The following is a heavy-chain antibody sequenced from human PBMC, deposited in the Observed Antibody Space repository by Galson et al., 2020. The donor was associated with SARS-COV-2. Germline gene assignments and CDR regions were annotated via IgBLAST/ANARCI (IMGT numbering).Heavy chain of an antibody. D-gene: IGHD4-17*01. CDR1: GFTFSSYA. Sequence: TGGSLRLSCAASGFTFSSYAMSWVRQAPGKGLEWVSAISGSGGRTYYADSVKGRFTISRDNSKNTLYLQMNSLRAEDTAVYYCAKSGDYAGSGYDYWGQGTLVTVSS. CDR3: AKSGDYAGSGYDY. J-gene: IGHJ4*02. CDR2: ISGSGGRT. V-gene: IGHV3-23*01.